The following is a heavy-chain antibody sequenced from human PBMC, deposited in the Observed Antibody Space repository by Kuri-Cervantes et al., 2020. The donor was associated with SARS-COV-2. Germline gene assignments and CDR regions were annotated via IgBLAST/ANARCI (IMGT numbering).Heavy chain of an antibody. CDR1: GGSISSGSYY. CDR3: ASDRGWVKENLQGGWFDP. CDR2: IYTSGST. J-gene: IGHJ5*02. V-gene: IGHV4-61*02. D-gene: IGHD4-11*01. Sequence: SETLSLTCTVSGGSISSGSYYWSWIRQPAGKGLEWIGRIYTSGSTHYNPPLKSRVTISVDTSKNQFSLKLSSVTAAETAVYYCASDRGWVKENLQGGWFDPWGQGTLVTVSS.